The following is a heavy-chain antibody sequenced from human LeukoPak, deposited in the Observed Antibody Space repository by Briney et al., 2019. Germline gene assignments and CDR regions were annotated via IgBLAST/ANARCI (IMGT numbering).Heavy chain of an antibody. CDR3: ARARDEWLPYGMDV. Sequence: GGSLRLSCAASGFTFRSYGMHWVRQAPGKGLEWVAVISYDGSNKYYADSVKGRFTIPRDNSKNTLYLQMNSLRAEDTAVYYCARARDEWLPYGMDVWGQGTTVTVSS. CDR2: ISYDGSNK. V-gene: IGHV3-30*03. CDR1: GFTFRSYG. J-gene: IGHJ6*02. D-gene: IGHD5-12*01.